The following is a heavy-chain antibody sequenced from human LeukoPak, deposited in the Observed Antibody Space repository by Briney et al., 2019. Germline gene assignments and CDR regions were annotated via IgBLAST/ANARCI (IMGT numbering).Heavy chain of an antibody. V-gene: IGHV1-69*04. Sequence: EASVKVSCKASGGTFSSYAISWVRQAPGQGLEWMGRIIPILGIANYAQKFQGRVTITADKSTSTAYMELSSLRSEDTAVYYCARPGGYIAAAGMRYYYGMDVWGQGTTVTVSS. CDR2: IIPILGIA. CDR3: ARPGGYIAAAGMRYYYGMDV. J-gene: IGHJ6*02. CDR1: GGTFSSYA. D-gene: IGHD6-13*01.